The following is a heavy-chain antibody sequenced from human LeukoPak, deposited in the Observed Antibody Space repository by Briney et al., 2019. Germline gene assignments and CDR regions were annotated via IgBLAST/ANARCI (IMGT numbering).Heavy chain of an antibody. J-gene: IGHJ4*02. CDR2: ISYDGSNK. D-gene: IGHD1-26*01. CDR1: GFTFSSYA. Sequence: PGGSLRLSCAASGFTFSSYAMHWVRQAPGKGLEWVAVISYDGSNKYYADSVKGRFTISRDNSKNTLYLQMNSLRAEDTAVYYCATPGLSGSYHYFDYWGQGTLVTVSS. V-gene: IGHV3-30-3*01. CDR3: ATPGLSGSYHYFDY.